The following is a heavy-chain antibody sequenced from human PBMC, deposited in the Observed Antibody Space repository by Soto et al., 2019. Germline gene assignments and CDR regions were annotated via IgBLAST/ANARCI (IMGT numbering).Heavy chain of an antibody. D-gene: IGHD3-9*01. CDR1: GYTFTSYD. V-gene: IGHV1-8*01. CDR2: MNPNSGNT. CDR3: ASSRTYDILTGRPNAFDI. J-gene: IGHJ3*02. Sequence: ALVKVSCKASGYTFTSYDINWVRQATGQGLEWMGWMNPNSGNTGYAQKFQGRVTMTRNTSISTAYMELSSLRSEDMAVYYCASSRTYDILTGRPNAFDIWGQGTMVTVSS.